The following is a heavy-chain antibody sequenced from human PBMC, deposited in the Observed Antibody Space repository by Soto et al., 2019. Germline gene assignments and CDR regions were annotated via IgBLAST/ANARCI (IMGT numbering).Heavy chain of an antibody. D-gene: IGHD2-8*02. CDR3: ESESFLLVAASPKFYY. CDR1: GYTFTNYH. Sequence: ASVKVSCKASGYTFTNYHMHWVRQAPGQGLEWMGIINPNGGSTSYAQKFQGRVTMTRDTSTSTVYMELSGLRSEDTAVYYCESESFLLVAASPKFYYWGQGTPVTFSS. V-gene: IGHV1-46*01. J-gene: IGHJ4*02. CDR2: INPNGGST.